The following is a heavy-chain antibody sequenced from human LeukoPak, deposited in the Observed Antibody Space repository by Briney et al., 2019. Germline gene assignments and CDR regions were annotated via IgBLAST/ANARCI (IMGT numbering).Heavy chain of an antibody. CDR2: ISTSISYK. Sequence: GGSLRLSCAASGLTFSSYSLNWVRQAPGKGLEWVSSISTSISYKYYADSVKGRFTISRDNAKNSLYLQMNSLRADDTAVYYCVRYMGKAAANYFFDHWRRGTLVTVS. CDR3: VRYMGKAAANYFFDH. CDR1: GLTFSSYS. D-gene: IGHD2-15*01. V-gene: IGHV3-21*01. J-gene: IGHJ4*02.